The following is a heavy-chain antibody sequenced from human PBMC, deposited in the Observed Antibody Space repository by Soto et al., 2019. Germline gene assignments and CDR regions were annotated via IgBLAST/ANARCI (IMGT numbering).Heavy chain of an antibody. D-gene: IGHD3-3*01. V-gene: IGHV1-69*01. CDR1: GGTFSSYA. CDR3: ARGRETYYDFWCGYYYWFDP. J-gene: IGHJ5*02. CDR2: IIPIFGTA. Sequence: QVQLVQSGAEVKKPGSSVKVSCKASGGTFSSYAISWVRQAPGQGLEWMGGIIPIFGTANYAQKFQGRVTITADESTSTAYMELSSLRSEDTAVYYCARGRETYYDFWCGYYYWFDPWGQGTLVTVSS.